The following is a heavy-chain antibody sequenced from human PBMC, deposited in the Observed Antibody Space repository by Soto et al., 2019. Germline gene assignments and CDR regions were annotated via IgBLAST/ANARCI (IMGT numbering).Heavy chain of an antibody. CDR2: ISASGDAA. Sequence: DVQLLESGGDLAQPGGSLRLSCAASGFTFRSYGMSWVRQAPGKGLEWVSIISASGDAAYYADSVKGRFTISRDNSQNTLYLQMNNLSVEDTAVYYCAKKGVLVPRCWYFDLWGRGTLVTVSS. CDR3: AKKGVLVPRCWYFDL. V-gene: IGHV3-23*01. D-gene: IGHD3-3*01. CDR1: GFTFRSYG. J-gene: IGHJ2*01.